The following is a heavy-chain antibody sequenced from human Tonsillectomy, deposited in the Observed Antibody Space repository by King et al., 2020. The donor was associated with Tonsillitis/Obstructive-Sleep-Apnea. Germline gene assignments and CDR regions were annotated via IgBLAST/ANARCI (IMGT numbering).Heavy chain of an antibody. J-gene: IGHJ6*03. D-gene: IGHD6-19*01. CDR3: ARRTQWPEVYHYYYMDV. CDR2: IYYSGTT. Sequence: QLQESGPGLVKPSETLSLTCTVSGDSIRSSSYYWGWIRQPPGKGLEWIGSIYYSGTTYYNPSTESRVTISVDTSKNQFSLRLRSVTAADTAVYFCARRTQWPEVYHYYYMDVWGKGTTVTVSS. V-gene: IGHV4-39*01. CDR1: GDSIRSSSYY.